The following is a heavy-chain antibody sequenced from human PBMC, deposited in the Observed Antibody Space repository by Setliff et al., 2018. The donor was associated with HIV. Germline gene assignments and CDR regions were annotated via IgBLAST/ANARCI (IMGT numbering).Heavy chain of an antibody. Sequence: GASVKVSCKASGDTFNSYAISWVRQAPGQGLEWMGGIIPMFVTANYAQKFQDRVTITTDESTSTAYMELSSLKSEDTAVYYCARGFEVESSGWFDPWGQGTLVTVSS. V-gene: IGHV1-69*05. J-gene: IGHJ5*02. CDR2: IIPMFVTA. D-gene: IGHD3-9*01. CDR3: ARGFEVESSGWFDP. CDR1: GDTFNSYA.